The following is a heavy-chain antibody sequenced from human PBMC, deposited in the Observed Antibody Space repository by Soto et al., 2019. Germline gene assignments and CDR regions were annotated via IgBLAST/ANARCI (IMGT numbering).Heavy chain of an antibody. J-gene: IGHJ6*02. V-gene: IGHV1-69*01. CDR3: AGTREIPYYHGMDV. D-gene: IGHD2-2*02. CDR1: GGTLSSYA. Sequence: QVQLVQSGAEVQKPGSSVKVSCKAPGGTLSSYAINWVRQAPGQGLEWIGGIIPIFGSANYAPKFQGRVTISADEYTSTAYMEVRSLRSEDTAVYYCAGTREIPYYHGMDVWGQGTTVTVSS. CDR2: IIPIFGSA.